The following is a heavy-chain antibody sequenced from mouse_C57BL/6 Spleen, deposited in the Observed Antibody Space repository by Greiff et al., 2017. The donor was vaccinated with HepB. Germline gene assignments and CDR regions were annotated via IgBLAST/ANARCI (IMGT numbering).Heavy chain of an antibody. CDR1: GYTFTSYW. CDR2: IDPSDSET. CDR3: ARSGTMVTTAY. Sequence: VQLQQPGAELVRPGSSVKLSCKASGYTFTSYWMHWVKQRPIQGLEWIGNIDPSDSETHYNQKFKDKATLTVDKSSSTAYMQLSSLTSEDSAVYYCARSGTMVTTAYWGQGTLVTVSA. D-gene: IGHD2-2*01. J-gene: IGHJ3*01. V-gene: IGHV1-52*01.